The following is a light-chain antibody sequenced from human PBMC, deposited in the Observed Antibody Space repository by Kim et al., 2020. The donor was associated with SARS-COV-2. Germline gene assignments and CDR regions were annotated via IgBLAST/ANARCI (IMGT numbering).Light chain of an antibody. CDR1: QSVSSNN. CDR3: QQYGSSPYT. CDR2: GAS. J-gene: IGKJ2*01. V-gene: IGKV3-20*01. Sequence: EIVLTQSPGTLSLSPGERGTLSCRAGQSVSSNNLAWYQQKVGQAPRLLIYGASSRATGIPDRFSGSGSGTDFTLTISRLESEDLAVYYCQQYGSSPYTFGQGTKLEI.